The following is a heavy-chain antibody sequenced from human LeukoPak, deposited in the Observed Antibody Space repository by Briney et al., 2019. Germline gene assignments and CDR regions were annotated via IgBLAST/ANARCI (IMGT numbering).Heavy chain of an antibody. V-gene: IGHV1-46*01. CDR1: GYTFTSYY. CDR3: ARFLGGSYGMDV. J-gene: IGHJ6*02. D-gene: IGHD1-26*01. CDR2: INPSGGST. Sequence: ASVKVSCKASGYTFTSYYMHWVRQAPGQGLEWMGIINPSGGSTSYAQKFQGRVTITRDTSASTAYMELSSLRSEDTAVYYCARFLGGSYGMDVWGQGTTVTVSS.